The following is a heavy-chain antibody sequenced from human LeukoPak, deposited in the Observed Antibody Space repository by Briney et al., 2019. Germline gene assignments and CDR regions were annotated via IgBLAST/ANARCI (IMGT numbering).Heavy chain of an antibody. J-gene: IGHJ4*02. Sequence: SETLSLTCAVCGGSFSGYYWSWIRQPPGKGLEWIGEINHSGSTNYNPSLKSRVTISVDTSKNQFSLKLSSVTAADTAVYYCARRPRVGWKGPDYWGQGTLVTVSS. CDR1: GGSFSGYY. CDR3: ARRPRVGWKGPDY. V-gene: IGHV4-34*01. CDR2: INHSGST. D-gene: IGHD1-1*01.